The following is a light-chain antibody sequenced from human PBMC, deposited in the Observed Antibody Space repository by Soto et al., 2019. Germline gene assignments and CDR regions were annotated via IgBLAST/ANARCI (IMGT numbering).Light chain of an antibody. CDR1: PRISSW. Sequence: DIQMTQSPATLSASVGDRVTITCRASPRISSWLAWYQQRPGKAPNLLIYKASNLQSGVPSRFSGSGSGTEFSLIISNLQPDEFAIYYCQQYNSYPLTFGHGTKVENK. V-gene: IGKV1-5*03. J-gene: IGKJ1*01. CDR3: QQYNSYPLT. CDR2: KAS.